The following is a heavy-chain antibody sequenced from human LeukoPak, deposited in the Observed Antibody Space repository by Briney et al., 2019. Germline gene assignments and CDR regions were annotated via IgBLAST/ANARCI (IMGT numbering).Heavy chain of an antibody. CDR1: GYTFTSYD. Sequence: ASVKVSCKASGYTFTSYDINWVRQATGQGLEWMGWMNPNSGNTGYAQKFQGRVTMTRNTSISTAYMELSSPRSEDTAVYYCARAEGGGYSSSSGGYYMDVWGKGTTVTVSS. J-gene: IGHJ6*03. V-gene: IGHV1-8*01. CDR2: MNPNSGNT. D-gene: IGHD6-6*01. CDR3: ARAEGGGYSSSSGGYYMDV.